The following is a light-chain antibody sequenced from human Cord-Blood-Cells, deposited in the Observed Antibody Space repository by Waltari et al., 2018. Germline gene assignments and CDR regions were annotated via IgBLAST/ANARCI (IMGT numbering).Light chain of an antibody. V-gene: IGLV2-11*01. CDR2: DVS. Sequence: QSALTQPRSVSGSPGQSVTISCTGTSSDVGGYNYVSWYQQHPGKAPKLMIYDVSKRPSGFPDRFSGSKSGNTASLTISGLQAEDEADYYCCSYAGSSSVVFGGGTKLTVL. J-gene: IGLJ2*01. CDR3: CSYAGSSSVV. CDR1: SSDVGGYNY.